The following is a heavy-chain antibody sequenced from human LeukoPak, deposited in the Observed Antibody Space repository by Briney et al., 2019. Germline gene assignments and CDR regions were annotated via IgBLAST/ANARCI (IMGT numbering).Heavy chain of an antibody. CDR1: GGTFSSYA. V-gene: IGHV1-69*13. CDR3: ARDLGSSWPPDYGMDV. Sequence: SVKVSCKASGGTFSSYAISWVRQAPGQGLEWMEGIIPIFGTANYAQKFQGRVTITADESTSTAYMELSNLRSEDTAVYYCARDLGSSWPPDYGMDVWGQGTTVTVSS. D-gene: IGHD6-13*01. CDR2: IIPIFGTA. J-gene: IGHJ6*02.